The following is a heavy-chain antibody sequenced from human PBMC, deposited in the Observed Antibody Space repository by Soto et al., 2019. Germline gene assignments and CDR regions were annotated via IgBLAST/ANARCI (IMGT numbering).Heavy chain of an antibody. J-gene: IGHJ4*02. CDR3: AKEVVRGVMSLFLYDY. Sequence: PGGSLRLSCAASGFTFSSYAMSWVRQAPGKGLEWVSAISGSGGSTYYADSVKGRFTISRDNSKNTLYLQMNSLRAEDTAVYYCAKEVVRGVMSLFLYDYWGQGTLVTVSS. CDR2: ISGSGGST. V-gene: IGHV3-23*01. D-gene: IGHD3-10*01. CDR1: GFTFSSYA.